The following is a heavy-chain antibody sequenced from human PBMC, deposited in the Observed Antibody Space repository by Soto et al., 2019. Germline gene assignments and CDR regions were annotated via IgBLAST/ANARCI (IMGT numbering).Heavy chain of an antibody. Sequence: EVKVIESGGDLIEPGGSLRLSCAASGFKVGSSYVTWVRQAPGEGLGWVSVIVGGGSTHYADSVTGRFTVSRDVSNNTVYLHMSSLRAEDTAVYFCATDSRNVGIGYFDSWGLGTLVTVSS. CDR1: GFKVGSSY. J-gene: IGHJ4*02. CDR2: IVGGGST. D-gene: IGHD1-26*01. CDR3: ATDSRNVGIGYFDS. V-gene: IGHV3-53*01.